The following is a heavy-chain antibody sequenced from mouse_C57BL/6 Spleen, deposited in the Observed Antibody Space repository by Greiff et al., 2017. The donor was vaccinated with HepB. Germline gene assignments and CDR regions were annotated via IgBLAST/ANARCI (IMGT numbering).Heavy chain of an antibody. J-gene: IGHJ2*01. D-gene: IGHD2-2*01. CDR2: IDPSDSYT. Sequence: QVQLQQPGAELVKPGASVKLSCKASGYTFTSYWMQWVKQRPGQGLEWIGEIDPSDSYTNYNQKFKGKATLTVDTSSSTAYMQLSSLTSEDSSVYFCASQSTMVTTTSYFDCWGQGTTLSVSS. V-gene: IGHV1-50*01. CDR1: GYTFTSYW. CDR3: ASQSTMVTTTSYFDC.